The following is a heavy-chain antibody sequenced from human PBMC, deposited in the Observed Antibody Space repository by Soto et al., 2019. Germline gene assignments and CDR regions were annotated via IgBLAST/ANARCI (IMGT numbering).Heavy chain of an antibody. CDR3: AIDRLLPATIYV. V-gene: IGHV3-21*01. D-gene: IGHD2-15*01. CDR2: ISSSSSYI. J-gene: IGHJ6*02. Sequence: PRGSLRLSCAASGFTFSSYSMNWVRQAPGKGLEWVSSISSSSSYIYYADSVKGRFTISRDNAKNSLYLQMNSLRAEDTAVYYCAIDRLLPATIYVRGQGPTVTLS. CDR1: GFTFSSYS.